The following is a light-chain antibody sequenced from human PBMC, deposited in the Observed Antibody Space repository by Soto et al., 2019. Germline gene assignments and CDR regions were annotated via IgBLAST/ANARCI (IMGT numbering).Light chain of an antibody. CDR2: DVS. CDR1: QDISNY. J-gene: IGKJ5*01. CDR3: QQYSILPPG. V-gene: IGKV1-33*01. Sequence: DIQMTQSPSSLSASVGDRVTITCQASQDISNYLNWYQHKPGKAPNLLIYDVSNLEIGVPSRFSGSGSGTVFTLAISSLQPEDTATYYCQQYSILPPGFGHGTRLEIK.